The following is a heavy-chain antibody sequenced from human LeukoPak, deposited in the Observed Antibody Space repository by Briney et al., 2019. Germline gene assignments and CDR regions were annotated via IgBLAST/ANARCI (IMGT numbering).Heavy chain of an antibody. CDR1: GFTFSDYA. Sequence: GGSLRLSCAASGFTFSDYAMNWVRQAPGKGLEWVSSISRGGSYISYADSVKGRFTVSRDNAKDSLFLQMRSLRDEDTAVYYCARGPALYCTSSSCLDGVDWGQGTLVSVSS. CDR3: ARGPALYCTSSSCLDGVD. J-gene: IGHJ4*02. D-gene: IGHD2-2*01. CDR2: ISRGGSYI. V-gene: IGHV3-21*01.